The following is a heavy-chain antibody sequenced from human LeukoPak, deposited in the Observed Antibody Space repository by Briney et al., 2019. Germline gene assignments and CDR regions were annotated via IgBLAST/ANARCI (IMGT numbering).Heavy chain of an antibody. D-gene: IGHD5-24*01. Sequence: GGSLRLSRAASGFTFSSYWMSWVRQAPGKGLEWVANINQDGSEKYYVDSMKGRFTISRDNAKNSLYLQMNSLRAEDTAVYYCARDVATISNWFDPWGQGTLVTVSS. V-gene: IGHV3-7*01. CDR2: INQDGSEK. CDR1: GFTFSSYW. CDR3: ARDVATISNWFDP. J-gene: IGHJ5*02.